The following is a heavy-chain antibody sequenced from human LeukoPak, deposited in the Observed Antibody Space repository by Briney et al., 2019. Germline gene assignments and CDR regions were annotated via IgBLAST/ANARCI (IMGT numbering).Heavy chain of an antibody. D-gene: IGHD3-22*01. CDR1: GFTFSSYG. CDR3: ARGVGYYDSSGTIDY. CDR2: VWYDGSKK. Sequence: GGSLRLSCAASGFTFSSYGMHWVRQAPGKGLEWVAVVWYDGSKKYSADSVKGRITISRDDSKDTLYLQTNSLRAEDTAVYYCARGVGYYDSSGTIDYWGQGTLVTVSP. V-gene: IGHV3-33*01. J-gene: IGHJ4*02.